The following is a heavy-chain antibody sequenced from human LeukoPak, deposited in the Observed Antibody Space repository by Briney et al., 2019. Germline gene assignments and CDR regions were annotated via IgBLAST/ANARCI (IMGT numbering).Heavy chain of an antibody. CDR1: GFTFGDYA. CDR2: IRSKAYGGTT. CDR3: TRVRSYYDFWSGCDY. J-gene: IGHJ4*02. V-gene: IGHV3-49*03. Sequence: GGSLRLSCTASGFTFGDYAMSWFRQAPGKGLEWVGFIRSKAYGGTTEYAASVKGRFTISRDDSKSIAYLQMNSLKTEDTAVYYCTRVRSYYDFWSGCDYWGQGTLVTVSS. D-gene: IGHD3-3*01.